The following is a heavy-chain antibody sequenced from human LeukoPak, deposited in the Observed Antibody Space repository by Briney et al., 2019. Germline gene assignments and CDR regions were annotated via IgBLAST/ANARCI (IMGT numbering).Heavy chain of an antibody. CDR1: GFTFSNYE. Sequence: GGSLRLSCAASGFTFSNYEMNWVRQAPGKGLEWVSYISNGGSTKHYTDSVKGRFTISRDSAKNSLFLQMSSLRAEDTAVYYCARARFSGSLDFDYWGQGTLVTVSS. J-gene: IGHJ4*02. CDR3: ARARFSGSLDFDY. CDR2: ISNGGSTK. V-gene: IGHV3-48*03. D-gene: IGHD1-1*01.